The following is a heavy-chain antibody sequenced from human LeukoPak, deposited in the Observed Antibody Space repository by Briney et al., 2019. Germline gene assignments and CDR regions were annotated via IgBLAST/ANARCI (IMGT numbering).Heavy chain of an antibody. J-gene: IGHJ6*02. CDR3: ARDRHDSSGYYYGHYYYGMDV. V-gene: IGHV3-30*04. Sequence: GGSLRLSCAASGFTFSSYAMHWVRQAPGKGLEWVAVISYDGSNKYYADSVKGRFTISRDNSKNTLYLQMNSLRAEDTAVCYCARDRHDSSGYYYGHYYYGMDVWGQGTTVTVSS. D-gene: IGHD3-22*01. CDR1: GFTFSSYA. CDR2: ISYDGSNK.